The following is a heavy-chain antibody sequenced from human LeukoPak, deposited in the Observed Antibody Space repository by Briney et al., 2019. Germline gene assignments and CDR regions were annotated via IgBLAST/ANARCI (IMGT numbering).Heavy chain of an antibody. V-gene: IGHV3-30*04. CDR2: ISYDGSNE. D-gene: IGHD5-12*01. J-gene: IGHJ4*02. CDR3: ARGFRGYSGYDFDY. Sequence: GGSLRLSCAASGFTFSSYVMHWVRQAPGKGLEWVAIISYDGSNEYYADSVKGRFTISRDNSKNTLYLQMNSLRAADTAVYYCARGFRGYSGYDFDYWGQGTLVTVSS. CDR1: GFTFSSYV.